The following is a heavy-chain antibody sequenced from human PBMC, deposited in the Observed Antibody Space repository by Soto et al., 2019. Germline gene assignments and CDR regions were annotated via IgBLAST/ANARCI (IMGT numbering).Heavy chain of an antibody. D-gene: IGHD3-3*01. J-gene: IGHJ2*01. CDR3: ARGLGLRFLAQGYFDL. CDR1: GGSFSGYY. CDR2: INHSGST. V-gene: IGHV4-34*01. Sequence: QVQLQQWGAGLLKPSETLSLTCAVYGGSFSGYYWSWIRQPPGKGLEWIGEINHSGSTNYNPSLKSRVTISVDTYKSQFSLKLSSVTAADTAVYYSARGLGLRFLAQGYFDLWGRGTLVTVSS.